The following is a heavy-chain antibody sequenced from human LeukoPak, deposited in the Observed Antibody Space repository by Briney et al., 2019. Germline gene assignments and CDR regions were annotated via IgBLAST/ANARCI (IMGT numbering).Heavy chain of an antibody. CDR3: ARGPWIQLWLIAFDI. V-gene: IGHV1-8*01. D-gene: IGHD5-18*01. CDR1: GYTFTSYD. J-gene: IGHJ3*02. CDR2: MNPNSGNT. Sequence: ASVKVSCKASGYTFTSYDINWVRQATGQGLEWMGWMNPNSGNTGYAQKFQGRVTMTKNTSISTAYMELSSLRSEDTAVYYCARGPWIQLWLIAFDIWGQGTMVTVSS.